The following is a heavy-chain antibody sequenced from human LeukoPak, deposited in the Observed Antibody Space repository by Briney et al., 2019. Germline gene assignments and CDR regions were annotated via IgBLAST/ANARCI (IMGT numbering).Heavy chain of an antibody. Sequence: SGRSLRLSCAASGLTFSSYGMHWVRQAPGKGLEWVAVIWYDGSNKYYADSVKGRFTISRDNSKNTLYLQMNSLRAEDTAVYYCARDFGWFGEYYYYGMDVWGQGTTVTVSS. CDR2: IWYDGSNK. CDR1: GLTFSSYG. V-gene: IGHV3-33*01. J-gene: IGHJ6*02. CDR3: ARDFGWFGEYYYYGMDV. D-gene: IGHD3-10*01.